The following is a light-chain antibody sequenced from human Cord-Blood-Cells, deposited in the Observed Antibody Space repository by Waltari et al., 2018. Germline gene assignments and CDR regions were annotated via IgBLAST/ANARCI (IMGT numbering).Light chain of an antibody. CDR2: QDS. Sequence: YELTQPPSVSVSPGQTASITCSGDKLGDKYACWYQQKPGQSPVLVIYQDSKRPSGIPERFSGSNSGNTATLTISGTQAMDEADYYCQAWDSSTYVFGTGTKVTVL. J-gene: IGLJ1*01. CDR3: QAWDSSTYV. CDR1: KLGDKY. V-gene: IGLV3-1*01.